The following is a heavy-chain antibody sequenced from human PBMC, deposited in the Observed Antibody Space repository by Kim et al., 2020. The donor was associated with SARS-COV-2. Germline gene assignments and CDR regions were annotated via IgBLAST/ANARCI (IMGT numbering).Heavy chain of an antibody. CDR3: ARSSPGMDV. D-gene: IGHD3-10*01. J-gene: IGHJ6*02. CDR2: RTI. V-gene: IGHV3-48*01. Sequence: RTIYYAGSVKGRFTICRDNAKNALYLKMNSLRAEDTAVYYCARSSPGMDVWGQGTTVTVSS.